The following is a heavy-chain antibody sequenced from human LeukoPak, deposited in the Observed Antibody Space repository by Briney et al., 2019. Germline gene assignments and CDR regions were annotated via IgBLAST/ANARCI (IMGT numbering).Heavy chain of an antibody. J-gene: IGHJ4*02. CDR1: GGTFSSYD. CDR3: ARGWLAETTVVTPYNY. V-gene: IGHV1-69*13. Sequence: SVKVSCKASGGTFSSYDISWVRQAPGQGLEWMGGITPIFGTANYAQKFQGRVTITAVESMSTAYMQLSSLRSEDTAVYYCARGWLAETTVVTPYNYWGQGTLVTVSS. D-gene: IGHD4-23*01. CDR2: ITPIFGTA.